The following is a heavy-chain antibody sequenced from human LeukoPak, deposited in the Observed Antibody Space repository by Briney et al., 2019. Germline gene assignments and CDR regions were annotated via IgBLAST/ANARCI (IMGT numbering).Heavy chain of an antibody. D-gene: IGHD6-13*01. CDR1: GFTVSSDY. V-gene: IGHV3-66*01. CDR3: ARDGSSWSNWLDP. Sequence: GGSLRLSCTASGFTVSSDYMSWVRQAPGKGLEWVSVVYSSGNTYYADSVKGRFTISRDNAKNTLYLQMDSLRAEDTAVYYCARDGSSWSNWLDPWGQGTLVTVSS. J-gene: IGHJ5*02. CDR2: VYSSGNT.